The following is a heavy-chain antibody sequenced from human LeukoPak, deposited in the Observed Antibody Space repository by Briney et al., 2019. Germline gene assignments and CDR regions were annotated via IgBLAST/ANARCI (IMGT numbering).Heavy chain of an antibody. CDR1: GGSISSGGYY. D-gene: IGHD2-2*01. CDR2: IYYSGST. Sequence: SETLSLTCTVSGGSISSGGYYWRWIRQHPGKGLEWIGYIYYSGSTYYNPSLKSRVTISVDTSKNQFSLKLSSVTAADTAVYYCARDPRPFSSDYGMDVWGKGTTVTVSS. J-gene: IGHJ6*04. CDR3: ARDPRPFSSDYGMDV. V-gene: IGHV4-31*03.